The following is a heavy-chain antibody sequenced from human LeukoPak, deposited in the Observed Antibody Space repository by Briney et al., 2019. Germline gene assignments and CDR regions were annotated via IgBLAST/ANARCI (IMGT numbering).Heavy chain of an antibody. Sequence: GGSLRLSCAASGFTFSTFAMIWVRQPPGKGLEWVSSIFPSGGEIHYADSVRGRFTISRDNAKNSLYLQMNSLRAEDTAVYYCARDSDAVLLWFGELDYWGQGTLVTVSS. D-gene: IGHD3-10*01. CDR1: GFTFSTFA. CDR3: ARDSDAVLLWFGELDY. V-gene: IGHV3-21*01. J-gene: IGHJ4*02. CDR2: IFPSGGEI.